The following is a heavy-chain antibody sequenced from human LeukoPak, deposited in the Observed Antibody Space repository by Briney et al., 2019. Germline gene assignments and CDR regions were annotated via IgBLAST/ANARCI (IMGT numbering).Heavy chain of an antibody. J-gene: IGHJ4*02. CDR1: GFTFNLYA. D-gene: IGHD1-20*01. Sequence: GGSLRLSCAASGFTFNLYAMSWVRQAPGKGLEWVAAITGRGGSPYYADSVKGRFTISRDNSKNTLYLQMNTLRAEDTAVYYCARELYNWNVDYWGQGTLVTVSS. CDR3: ARELYNWNVDY. CDR2: ITGRGGSP. V-gene: IGHV3-23*01.